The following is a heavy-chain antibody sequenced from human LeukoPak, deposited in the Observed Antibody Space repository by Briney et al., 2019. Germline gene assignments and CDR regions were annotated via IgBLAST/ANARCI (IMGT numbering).Heavy chain of an antibody. J-gene: IGHJ5*02. CDR2: ISAYNGNT. CDR1: GYTFTSYG. V-gene: IGHV1-18*01. CDR3: ARARAPPSISWFDP. Sequence: ASVKVSCKASGYTFTSYGISWVRQAPGQGLEWMGWISAYNGNTNYAQKLQGRVTTTTDTSTSTAYMELRSLRSDDTAVYYCARARAPPSISWFDPWGQGTLVTVSS. D-gene: IGHD3-3*01.